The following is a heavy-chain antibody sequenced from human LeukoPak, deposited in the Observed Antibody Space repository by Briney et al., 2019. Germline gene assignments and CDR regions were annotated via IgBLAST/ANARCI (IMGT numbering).Heavy chain of an antibody. D-gene: IGHD5-24*01. V-gene: IGHV4-59*01. J-gene: IGHJ4*02. CDR3: AREVGDGQYHFDY. Sequence: SETLSLTCTVSGGSSSSFYWSWLRQPPGKGLEWIGYIEYTGSTNYSPSLKSRVTISVDTSKNQFSLKLSSVTAADTAVYYCAREVGDGQYHFDYWGQGALVTVSS. CDR1: GGSSSSFY. CDR2: IEYTGST.